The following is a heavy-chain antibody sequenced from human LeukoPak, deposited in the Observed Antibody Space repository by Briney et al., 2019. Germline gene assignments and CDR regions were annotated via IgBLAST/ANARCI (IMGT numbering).Heavy chain of an antibody. V-gene: IGHV3-15*01. D-gene: IGHD3-16*01. CDR1: GFTFSDAW. CDR2: IKSKTDGGTT. CDR3: STNWGDY. J-gene: IGHJ4*02. Sequence: PGGSLRLSCAASGFTFSDAWMNWVRQAPGKGLEWVGRIKSKTDGGTTDYAAPVKGRFTISRNDSENTLYLHMNTLKTEDSAVYYCSTNWGDYWGQGTLVTVSS.